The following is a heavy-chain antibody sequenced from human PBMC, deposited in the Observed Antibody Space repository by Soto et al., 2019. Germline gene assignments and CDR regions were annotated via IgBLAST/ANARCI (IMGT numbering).Heavy chain of an antibody. V-gene: IGHV3-30*03. CDR3: ARCHYSGSARTYGMDV. J-gene: IGHJ6*02. D-gene: IGHD3-10*01. CDR1: GFTFSSYG. Sequence: GGSLRLSCAASGFTFSSYGMHWVRQAPGKGLEWVAVISYDGSNKYYADSVKGRFTISRDNSKNTLYLQMNSLRAEDTAVYYCARCHYSGSARTYGMDVWGQGTTVTVSS. CDR2: ISYDGSNK.